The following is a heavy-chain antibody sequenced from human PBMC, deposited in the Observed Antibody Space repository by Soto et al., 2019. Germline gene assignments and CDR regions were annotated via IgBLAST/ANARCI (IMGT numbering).Heavy chain of an antibody. CDR2: MNPNSGNT. V-gene: IGHV1-8*01. CDR3: ARDLGGRIVDY. CDR1: GYTFTSYD. J-gene: IGHJ4*02. Sequence: ASVKVSCKASGYTFTSYDINWVRQATGQGLEWMGWMNPNSGNTSYAQKLQGRVTMTTDTSISTAYMELRSLRSDDTAVYYCARDLGGRIVDYWGQGTLVTVSS. D-gene: IGHD1-26*01.